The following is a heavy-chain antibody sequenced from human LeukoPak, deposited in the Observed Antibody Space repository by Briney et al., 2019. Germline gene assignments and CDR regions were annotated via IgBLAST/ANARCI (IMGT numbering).Heavy chain of an antibody. V-gene: IGHV3-30-3*02. CDR2: ISYDGSNK. CDR3: AKLSGKICSGGSCYYNY. Sequence: GGSLRLSCAASGFTFSSYAMHWVRQAPGKGLEWVAVISYDGSNKYYADSVKGRFTISRDNSKNTLYLQMNSLRAEDTAVYYCAKLSGKICSGGSCYYNYWGQGTLVTVSS. CDR1: GFTFSSYA. D-gene: IGHD2-15*01. J-gene: IGHJ4*02.